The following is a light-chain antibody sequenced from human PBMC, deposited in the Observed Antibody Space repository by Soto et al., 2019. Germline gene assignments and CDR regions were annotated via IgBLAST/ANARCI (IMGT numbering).Light chain of an antibody. CDR3: QQYNNWPPEYT. J-gene: IGKJ2*01. Sequence: EIVMTQSPATLSVSPGERAILSCRASQSVRNNLAWYQQKPGQAPRLLMYGASTRATGIPARFSGSGSGTEFTLTISSLQSEDFAIYYRQQYNNWPPEYTFGQGTKLEIK. V-gene: IGKV3-15*01. CDR1: QSVRNN. CDR2: GAS.